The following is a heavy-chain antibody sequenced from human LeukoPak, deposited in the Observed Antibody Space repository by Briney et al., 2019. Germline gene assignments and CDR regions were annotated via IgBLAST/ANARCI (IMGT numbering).Heavy chain of an antibody. CDR1: GGSISSYY. V-gene: IGHV4-59*12. D-gene: IGHD3-3*02. CDR2: IYYSGST. CDR3: ARTPKDAFPPP. J-gene: IGHJ5*02. Sequence: PSETLSLTCTVSGGSISSYYWSWIRQPPGKGLEWIGSIYYSGSTNYNPSLKSRVTISVDTSKNQFSLKLSSVTAADTAVYYCARTPKDAFPPPWGQGTLVTVSS.